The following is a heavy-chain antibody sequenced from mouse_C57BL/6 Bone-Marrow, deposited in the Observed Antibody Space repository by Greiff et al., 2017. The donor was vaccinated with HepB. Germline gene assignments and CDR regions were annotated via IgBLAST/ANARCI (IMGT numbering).Heavy chain of an antibody. CDR3: ARNYYGSSYLDY. Sequence: EVKLIESGPGLAKPSQTLSLTCSVTGYSITSYYWNWIRKFPGNKLEYMGYISSSGSTYYNTSLKSRISITRDTYKNQYYLQLNSVTTEDTATYYCARNYYGSSYLDYWGQGTTLTVSS. V-gene: IGHV3-8*01. CDR2: ISSSGST. D-gene: IGHD1-1*01. J-gene: IGHJ2*01. CDR1: GYSITSYY.